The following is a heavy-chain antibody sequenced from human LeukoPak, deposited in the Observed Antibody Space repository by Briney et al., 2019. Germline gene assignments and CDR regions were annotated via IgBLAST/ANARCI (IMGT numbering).Heavy chain of an antibody. J-gene: IGHJ5*02. V-gene: IGHV4-39*07. CDR1: GGSISSSSYY. CDR2: IYYSGST. Sequence: PSETLSLTCTVSGGSISSSSYYWGWIRQPPGKGLEWIGSIYYSGSTYYNPSLKSRVTISVDTSKNQFSLKLSSVTAADTAVYYCARDRCSSTSCYKELENWFDPWGQGTLVTVSS. D-gene: IGHD2-2*02. CDR3: ARDRCSSTSCYKELENWFDP.